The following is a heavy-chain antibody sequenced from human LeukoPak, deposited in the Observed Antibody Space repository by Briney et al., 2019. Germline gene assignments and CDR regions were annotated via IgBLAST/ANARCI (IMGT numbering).Heavy chain of an antibody. CDR2: IFYSGST. Sequence: SETLSLTCAVSGGSISSRTYYWGWLRQPPGKGLEWIGSIFYSGSTYYNPSLKSRLTISVNTSKNQFSLKLSSVTAADTSVYYCARVSGSYYDVFDYWGQGTLVTVPS. J-gene: IGHJ4*02. D-gene: IGHD1-26*01. CDR1: GGSISSRTYY. CDR3: ARVSGSYYDVFDY. V-gene: IGHV4-39*01.